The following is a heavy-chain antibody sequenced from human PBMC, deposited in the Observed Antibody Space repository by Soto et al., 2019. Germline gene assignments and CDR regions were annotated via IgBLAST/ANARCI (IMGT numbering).Heavy chain of an antibody. CDR2: ISYDGSNK. CDR1: GFTFSSYG. V-gene: IGHV3-30*18. D-gene: IGHD6-13*01. CDR3: AKDNGIAAAGINRTPYYYYYMDV. Sequence: SLRLSCAASGFTFSSYGMHWVRQAPGKGLEWVAVISYDGSNKYYADSVKGRFTISRDNSKNTLYLQMNSLRAEDTAVYYCAKDNGIAAAGINRTPYYYYYMDVWGKGTTVTVSS. J-gene: IGHJ6*03.